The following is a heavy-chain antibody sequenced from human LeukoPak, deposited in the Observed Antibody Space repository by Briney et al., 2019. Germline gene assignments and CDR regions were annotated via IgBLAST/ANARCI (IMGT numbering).Heavy chain of an antibody. CDR1: GFTLSSYG. CDR3: AKGGGSYYYTHLDY. J-gene: IGHJ4*02. Sequence: PGGSLRLSCAASGFTLSSYGMHWVRQAPGKGLEWVAVISYDGSNKYYADSVEGRFTISRDNSKNTLCLQMNSLRAEDTAVYYCAKGGGSYYYTHLDYWGQGTLVTVSS. D-gene: IGHD1-26*01. CDR2: ISYDGSNK. V-gene: IGHV3-30*18.